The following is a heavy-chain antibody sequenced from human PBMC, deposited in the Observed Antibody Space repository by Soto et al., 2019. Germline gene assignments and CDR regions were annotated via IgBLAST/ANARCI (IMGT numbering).Heavy chain of an antibody. CDR3: ARDHFRYYYDSSGYPAH. Sequence: GASVKVSCKASGYTFTGYYMHWVRQAPGQGLEWMGWISAYNGNTNYAQKLQGRVTMTTDTSTSTAYMELRSLRSDDTAVYYCARDHFRYYYDSSGYPAHWGQGTLVTVSS. CDR2: ISAYNGNT. D-gene: IGHD3-22*01. CDR1: GYTFTGYY. J-gene: IGHJ4*02. V-gene: IGHV1-18*04.